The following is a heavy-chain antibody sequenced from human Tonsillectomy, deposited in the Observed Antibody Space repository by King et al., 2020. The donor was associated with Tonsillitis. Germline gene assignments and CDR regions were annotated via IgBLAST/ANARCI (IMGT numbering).Heavy chain of an antibody. J-gene: IGHJ2*01. CDR2: IYEHGST. V-gene: IGHV4-59*01. CDR3: ASGPNDYDL. CDR1: GGSISTYY. Sequence: QMQLQESGPGLVKPSETLSLTCTVSGGSISTYYWSWIRQPPGKGLEWIGYIYEHGSTSYTPSIKSRVTISVDTSKTQFSLKLSSVTAADTAVYYCASGPNDYDLWGRGTLVTVSS.